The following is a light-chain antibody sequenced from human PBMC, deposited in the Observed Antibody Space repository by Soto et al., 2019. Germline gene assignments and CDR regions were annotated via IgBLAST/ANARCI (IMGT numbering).Light chain of an antibody. V-gene: IGKV3-20*01. CDR2: GAS. Sequence: EIGLTQSPGTLSLSPGERATLSCRASQSVSSSYLAWYQQTPGQAPRLLIYGASSRATGIPDRFSGSGSGTDFTLTISRLEPEDFPVYYCQHYGSSLYTFGQGSKLESK. CDR3: QHYGSSLYT. J-gene: IGKJ2*01. CDR1: QSVSSSY.